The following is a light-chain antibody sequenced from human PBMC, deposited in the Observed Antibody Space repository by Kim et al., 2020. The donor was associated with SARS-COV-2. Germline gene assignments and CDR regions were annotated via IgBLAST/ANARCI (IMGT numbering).Light chain of an antibody. CDR1: QDIKNY. J-gene: IGKJ4*01. CDR3: QQYNSYPFT. V-gene: IGKV1-16*02. Sequence: DIQVTQSPSSLPASVGDRVTITCRASQDIKNYLAWYQQKPGKAPKSLIYGASSLLSGVPSKFSGSGSGTDFTLTIYNLQPEDFAIYYCQQYNSYPFTFGGGTKLEI. CDR2: GAS.